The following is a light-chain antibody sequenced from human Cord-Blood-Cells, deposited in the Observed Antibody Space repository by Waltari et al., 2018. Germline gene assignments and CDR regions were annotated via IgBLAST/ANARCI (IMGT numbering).Light chain of an antibody. V-gene: IGLV2-14*03. J-gene: IGLJ3*02. CDR1: SSDVGGYNY. CDR3: SSYTSSSTWV. CDR2: DVS. Sequence: ITISCTGTSSDVGGYNYVSWYQQHPGKAPKLMIYDVSNRPSGVSNRFSGSKSGNTASLTISGLQAEDEADYYCSSYTSSSTWVFGGGTKLTVL.